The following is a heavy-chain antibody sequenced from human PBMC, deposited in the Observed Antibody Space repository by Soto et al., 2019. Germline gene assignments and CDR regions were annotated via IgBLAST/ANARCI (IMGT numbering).Heavy chain of an antibody. V-gene: IGHV3-23*01. Sequence: EVQLLESGGGLVQPGGSLRLSCAASGFTFRTYAMSWVRQAPGKGLEWVSAISGSGGSTYYADSVKGRFTISRDNSKNTLYQQRNSVRAEDTAVYYCAKNGPVWVGESDRRKFDYLGQGTLVTVSS. J-gene: IGHJ4*02. CDR2: ISGSGGST. D-gene: IGHD3-10*01. CDR3: AKNGPVWVGESDRRKFDY. CDR1: GFTFRTYA.